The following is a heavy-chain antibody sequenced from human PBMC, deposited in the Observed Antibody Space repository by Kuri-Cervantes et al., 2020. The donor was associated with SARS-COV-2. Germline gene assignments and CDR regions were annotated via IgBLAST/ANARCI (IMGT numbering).Heavy chain of an antibody. Sequence: AGSLRPSRAASGFSSSSYSTTLVRQAPGKGLGWVSSISSSSSYIYYADSVKGRFTISTDNAKNSPSLQMNRLRAEDTAVYYCARDSPDSSSWYYYYYGMDVWGQGTTVTVSS. CDR2: ISSSSSYI. CDR1: GFSSSSYS. V-gene: IGHV3-21*01. CDR3: ARDSPDSSSWYYYYYGMDV. J-gene: IGHJ6*02. D-gene: IGHD6-13*01.